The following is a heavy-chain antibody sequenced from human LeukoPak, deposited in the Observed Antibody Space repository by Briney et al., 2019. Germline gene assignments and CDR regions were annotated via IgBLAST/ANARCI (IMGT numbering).Heavy chain of an antibody. CDR1: GFIFSSYG. Sequence: GGSLRLSCAASGFIFSSYGMHWVRQAPDKGLEWVAFIRYDGSRKYYADSVKGRFTISRDNSKNTLYLQMNSLRAEDTAVYYCAGPVGSGWYRDWGQGTLVTVSS. CDR3: AGPVGSGWYRD. D-gene: IGHD6-19*01. CDR2: IRYDGSRK. J-gene: IGHJ4*02. V-gene: IGHV3-30*02.